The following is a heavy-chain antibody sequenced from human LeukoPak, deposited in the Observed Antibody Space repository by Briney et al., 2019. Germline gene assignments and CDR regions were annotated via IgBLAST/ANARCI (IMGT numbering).Heavy chain of an antibody. V-gene: IGHV3-23*01. CDR2: ISGSGGTT. CDR1: GFTFSSYA. J-gene: IGHJ4*02. Sequence: GGSLRLSCAASGFTFSSYAMSWVRQAPGKGLEWVSAISGSGGTTYYADSVKGRFTISRDNAKNTLYLQMNSLRAEDTAVYYCARGTYYYDSSGYYAQDYWGQGTLVTVSS. D-gene: IGHD3-22*01. CDR3: ARGTYYYDSSGYYAQDY.